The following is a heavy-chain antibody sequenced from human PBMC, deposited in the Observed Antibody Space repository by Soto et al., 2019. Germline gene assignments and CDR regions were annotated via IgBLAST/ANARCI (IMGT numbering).Heavy chain of an antibody. J-gene: IGHJ6*03. Sequence: PSETLSLTCTFSGGSISSSSYYLGWIRQPPGKGLEWIGSIYYSGSTYYNPSLKSRVTISVDTSKNQFSLKLSSVTAADTAVYYCARQFLYYDILTGYPNYYMDVWGKGTTVTVSS. D-gene: IGHD3-9*01. CDR2: IYYSGST. CDR1: GGSISSSSYY. V-gene: IGHV4-39*01. CDR3: ARQFLYYDILTGYPNYYMDV.